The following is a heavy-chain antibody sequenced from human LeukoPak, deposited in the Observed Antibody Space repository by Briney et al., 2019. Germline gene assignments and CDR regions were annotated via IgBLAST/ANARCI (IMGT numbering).Heavy chain of an antibody. D-gene: IGHD3-22*01. CDR1: GFSFGDFG. J-gene: IGHJ6*02. Sequence: GGSLRLSCAASGFSFGDFGMSWVRQAPGKGLEWVSGINWNGVGTSYIDSVKGRFTVSRDNAKNSLYLQMNSLRGEDAALYFCARGRYDISTVHRFFYYGMDVWGQGTPVTVSS. CDR2: INWNGVGT. CDR3: ARGRYDISTVHRFFYYGMDV. V-gene: IGHV3-20*04.